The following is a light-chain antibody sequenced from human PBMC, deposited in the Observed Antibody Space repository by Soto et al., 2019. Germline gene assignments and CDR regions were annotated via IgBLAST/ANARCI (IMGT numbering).Light chain of an antibody. CDR2: KTS. CDR3: QQYHSFPFT. CDR1: QTISSW. V-gene: IGKV1-5*03. Sequence: DIQMTQSPSTLSASVGDRVTITCRASQTISSWLAWYQQKPGKAPKVLIYKTSSLESGVPSRFSGSGSGTEFTLTISSLQPDDFATYYCQQYHSFPFTFGPGTKVD. J-gene: IGKJ3*01.